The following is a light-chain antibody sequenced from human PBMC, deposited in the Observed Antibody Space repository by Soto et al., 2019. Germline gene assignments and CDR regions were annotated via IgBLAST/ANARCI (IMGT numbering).Light chain of an antibody. Sequence: QSALTQPRSVSGSPGQSVTISCTGTSSDVGGGYNYVSWYQQHPGKAPKLMIYDVNKRPSGVPDRFSGAKSGNTASLSISGLQAEDEADDYCFSDAGSYTNWVFGGGTKVTVL. CDR3: FSDAGSYTNWV. V-gene: IGLV2-11*01. CDR1: SSDVGGGYNY. CDR2: DVN. J-gene: IGLJ3*02.